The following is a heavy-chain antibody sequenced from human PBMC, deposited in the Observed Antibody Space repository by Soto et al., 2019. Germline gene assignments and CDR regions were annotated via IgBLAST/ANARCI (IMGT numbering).Heavy chain of an antibody. Sequence: ASMKVSCKASVYTFTSYAMHWVRQAPGQRLEWMGWINAGNGNTNYAQKFQGWVTMTRDTSISTAYMELSRLRSDDTAVYYCARDSGSITMVRGVIILGPADAFDIWGQGTMVTVS. CDR1: VYTFTSYA. CDR3: ARDSGSITMVRGVIILGPADAFDI. V-gene: IGHV1-3*01. CDR2: INAGNGNT. J-gene: IGHJ3*02. D-gene: IGHD3-10*01.